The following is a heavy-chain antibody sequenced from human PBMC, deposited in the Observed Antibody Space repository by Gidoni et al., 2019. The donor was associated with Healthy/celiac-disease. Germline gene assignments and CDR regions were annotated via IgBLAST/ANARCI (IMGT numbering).Heavy chain of an antibody. CDR3: ARLKDI. D-gene: IGHD2-15*01. V-gene: IGHV3-53*01. CDR2: IYSGGST. CDR1: GFTVSSHD. J-gene: IGHJ4*02. Sequence: VQLVESGGGLNQPGGSLSLSCAASGFTVSSHDMIWVRQAPGKGLEWVSVIYSGGSTYSENSVKGRFTISRDNSKNTLYLQMNSLRAEDTAVYYCARLKDIGGQGTLVTVSS.